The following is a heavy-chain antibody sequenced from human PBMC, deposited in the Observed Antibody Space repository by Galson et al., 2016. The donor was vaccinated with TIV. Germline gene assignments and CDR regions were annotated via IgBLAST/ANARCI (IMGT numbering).Heavy chain of an antibody. CDR2: VDPDNGET. V-gene: IGHV1-69-2*01. CDR3: TTGGGSSGSYYFDF. J-gene: IGHJ4*02. Sequence: VKVSCKVSGYIFTVRFIHWVRQAPGERPEWVGRVDPDNGETLYAEKFQGRVTMAADTSGDTAFMELSNLRSEDTAFFYCTTGGGSSGSYYFDFWGLGTLVTVSS. D-gene: IGHD5-12*01. CDR1: GYIFTVRF.